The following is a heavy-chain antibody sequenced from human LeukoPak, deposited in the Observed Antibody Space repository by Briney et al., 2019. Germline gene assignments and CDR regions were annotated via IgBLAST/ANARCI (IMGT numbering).Heavy chain of an antibody. J-gene: IGHJ4*02. CDR1: GYTFRIYN. CDR2: INPSGGT. V-gene: IGHV1-46*01. CDR3: AREGVAGTGLDF. D-gene: IGHD6-13*01. Sequence: ASVKVSCKASGYTFRIYNMHWVRQAPGQGLEWMGIINPSGGTSYAQKLQGRITMTRDTSASTLYMELSSLRSEDTAVYYCAREGVAGTGLDFWGQGTLVTVSS.